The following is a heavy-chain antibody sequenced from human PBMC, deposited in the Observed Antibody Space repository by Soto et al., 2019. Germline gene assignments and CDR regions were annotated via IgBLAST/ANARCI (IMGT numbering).Heavy chain of an antibody. CDR1: GGSISSGDYY. CDR3: ARAQGSGFLVS. V-gene: IGHV4-30-4*01. D-gene: IGHD3-10*01. CDR2: IYYSGST. J-gene: IGHJ4*02. Sequence: QVQLHVWGAGLVKPSQTLSLTCTVSGGSISSGDYYWSWIRQPPGRGLEWIRYIYYSGSTYYNPSLKSRVTISVDTSKNQFSLKLSSVTAADTAVYYCARAQGSGFLVSWGQGTLVTVSS.